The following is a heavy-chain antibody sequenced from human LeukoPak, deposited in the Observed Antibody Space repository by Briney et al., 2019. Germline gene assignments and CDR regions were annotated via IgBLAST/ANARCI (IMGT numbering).Heavy chain of an antibody. CDR3: ARGLYCGGDCYPDGFDI. CDR2: INYSGST. V-gene: IGHV4-59*01. D-gene: IGHD2-21*02. CDR1: GGSITTYF. J-gene: IGHJ3*02. Sequence: SETLSLTCTVSGGSITTYFWSWIRQAPGKGLEWIGCINYSGSTNSNPALKSRRTMAIDTSRNHFSLKLSSVTAADTAVYYCARGLYCGGDCYPDGFDIWGQGTMVTVSS.